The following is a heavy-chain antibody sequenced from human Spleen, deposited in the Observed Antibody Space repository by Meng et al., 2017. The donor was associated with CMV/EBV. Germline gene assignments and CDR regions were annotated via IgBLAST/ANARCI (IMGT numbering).Heavy chain of an antibody. CDR1: GFSFSSYA. CDR3: VRASGSYSFDY. CDR2: ISGSGDNT. D-gene: IGHD3-10*01. J-gene: IGHJ4*02. V-gene: IGHV3-23*01. Sequence: GGSLRLSCAVSGFSFSSYAMSWVRQAPGKGLEWVSAISGSGDNTYYENSVKGRFTISRDNSKNTLYLQMTSLRAEDTAVYYCVRASGSYSFDYWGQGTLVTVSS.